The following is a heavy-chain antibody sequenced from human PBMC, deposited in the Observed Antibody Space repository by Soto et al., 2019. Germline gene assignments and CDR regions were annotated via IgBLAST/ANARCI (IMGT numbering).Heavy chain of an antibody. CDR2: TSHDGISK. Sequence: GGSLRLSCAASGFTFSSYPMHWVRQAPGKGLEWVAITSHDGISKYYADSVKGRFTISRDNSKNTLYLQMNSLRVEDTAVYYCARGLAAAGSHFDYWGQGTLVTVSS. D-gene: IGHD6-13*01. V-gene: IGHV3-30-3*01. CDR1: GFTFSSYP. CDR3: ARGLAAAGSHFDY. J-gene: IGHJ4*02.